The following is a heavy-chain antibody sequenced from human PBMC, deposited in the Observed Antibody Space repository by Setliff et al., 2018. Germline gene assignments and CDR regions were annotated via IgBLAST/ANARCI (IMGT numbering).Heavy chain of an antibody. Sequence: SETLSLTCTVSGASISSGTYYWAWIRQPPGKGLEWIGYIYYSGSTYYNPSLKSRVTISVDTSKNQFSLKLSSVTAADTAVYYCARATDDYVWGSYRYTNYYYMDVWGKGTTVTVSS. CDR1: GASISSGTYY. CDR2: IYYSGST. V-gene: IGHV4-31*03. D-gene: IGHD3-16*02. CDR3: ARATDDYVWGSYRYTNYYYMDV. J-gene: IGHJ6*03.